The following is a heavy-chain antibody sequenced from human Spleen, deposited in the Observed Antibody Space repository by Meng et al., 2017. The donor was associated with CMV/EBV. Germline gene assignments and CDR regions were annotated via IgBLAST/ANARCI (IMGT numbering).Heavy chain of an antibody. CDR1: GGSFSGYY. CDR3: ARGRSSGIVVVPAANFDY. D-gene: IGHD2-2*01. Sequence: AAGLLKPSETLALTCAVYGGSFSGYYWSWIRQPQGKGLESIGEINHNGSNNYNPSLKSRVTISVDTSKNQCSLKLSSVTAADTAVYYCARGRSSGIVVVPAANFDYWGQGTLVTVSS. CDR2: INHNGSN. J-gene: IGHJ4*02. V-gene: IGHV4-34*01.